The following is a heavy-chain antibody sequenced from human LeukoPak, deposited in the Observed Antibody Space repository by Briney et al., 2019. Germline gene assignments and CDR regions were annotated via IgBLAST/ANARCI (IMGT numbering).Heavy chain of an antibody. V-gene: IGHV3-33*06. D-gene: IGHD2-2*01. CDR1: GFTFSSYG. J-gene: IGHJ6*03. CDR2: IWYDGSNK. Sequence: PGGSLRLSCAASGFTFSSYGMHWVRQAPGKGLEWVAVIWYDGSNKYYADSVKGRFTISRDNSKNTLYLQMNSLRAEDTAVYYCAKGPAEYYYYYYMDVWGKGTTVTVSS. CDR3: AKGPAEYYYYYYMDV.